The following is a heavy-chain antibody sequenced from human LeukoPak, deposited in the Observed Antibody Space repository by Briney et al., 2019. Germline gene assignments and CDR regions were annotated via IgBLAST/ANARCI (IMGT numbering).Heavy chain of an antibody. Sequence: APVKCSCKASGYTFTNYYMHWVRHAPGQGLEWRGRISRSGGSTSHAQKFQGRVSMTRDTSTGTVYMELSSLRYEDTAVYYCARELTNGMYFFDYWGQGTLVTVSS. CDR1: GYTFTNYY. D-gene: IGHD1-1*01. V-gene: IGHV1-46*01. CDR3: ARELTNGMYFFDY. J-gene: IGHJ4*02. CDR2: ISRSGGST.